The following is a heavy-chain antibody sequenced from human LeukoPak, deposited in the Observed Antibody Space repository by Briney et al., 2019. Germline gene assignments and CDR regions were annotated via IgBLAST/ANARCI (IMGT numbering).Heavy chain of an antibody. Sequence: SETLSLTCTVSGGSISNYYWSWIRQPAGKGLEWIGRIYSSGSTNFSPSLKSRVTMSVDTSKNQFSLKLSSVTAADTAVYYCARGPLYYYDSSGFYSPYYFDYWGQGTLVTVSS. J-gene: IGHJ4*02. D-gene: IGHD3-22*01. CDR2: IYSSGST. CDR1: GGSISNYY. V-gene: IGHV4-4*07. CDR3: ARGPLYYYDSSGFYSPYYFDY.